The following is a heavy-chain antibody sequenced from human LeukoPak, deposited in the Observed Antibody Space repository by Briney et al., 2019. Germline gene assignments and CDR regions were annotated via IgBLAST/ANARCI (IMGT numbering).Heavy chain of an antibody. V-gene: IGHV3-66*01. CDR2: IYSGGST. CDR3: ARDGVYYDSRGWFDY. D-gene: IGHD3-22*01. CDR1: GFTFSSNW. J-gene: IGHJ4*02. Sequence: GGSLRLSCAASGFTFSSNWMSWVRQAPGKGLEWVSVIYSGGSTYYADSVKGRFTISRDNSKNTLYLQMNSLRAEDTAVYYCARDGVYYDSRGWFDYWGQGTLVTVSS.